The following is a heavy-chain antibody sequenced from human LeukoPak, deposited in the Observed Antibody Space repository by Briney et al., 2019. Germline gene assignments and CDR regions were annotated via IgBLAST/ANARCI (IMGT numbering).Heavy chain of an antibody. J-gene: IGHJ4*02. CDR3: AKDGYYYDSSGYYYGSLFDY. CDR2: ISGSGGST. V-gene: IGHV3-23*01. Sequence: GGSLRLSCAASGFTLSSYGMSWVRQAPGKGLEWVSAISGSGGSTYYADSVKGRFTISRDNSKNTLYLQMNSLRAEDTAVYYCAKDGYYYDSSGYYYGSLFDYWGQGTLVTVSS. CDR1: GFTLSSYG. D-gene: IGHD3-22*01.